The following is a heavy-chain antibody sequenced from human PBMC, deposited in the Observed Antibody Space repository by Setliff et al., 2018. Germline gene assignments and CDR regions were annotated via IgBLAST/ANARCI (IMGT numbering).Heavy chain of an antibody. CDR1: GFTLTNAW. CDR2: IKSNTDGGTT. V-gene: IGHV3-15*01. J-gene: IGHJ6*03. D-gene: IGHD1-1*01. CDR3: TSAKLERRTGHHYYMDV. Sequence: PGGSLRLSCTASGFTLTNAWINWVRQAPGKGLEWVGRIKSNTDGGTTDYAAPVKGRFIISRDDSKNMVFLQMNNLKTEDTATYYCTSAKLERRTGHHYYMDVWGKGTTVTVSS.